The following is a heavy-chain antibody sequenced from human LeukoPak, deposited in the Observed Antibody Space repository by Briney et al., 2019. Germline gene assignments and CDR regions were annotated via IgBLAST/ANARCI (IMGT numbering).Heavy chain of an antibody. CDR1: GYTFTGYY. V-gene: IGHV1-2*02. CDR3: ARVVGIAAAGTGWFDP. D-gene: IGHD6-13*01. J-gene: IGHJ5*02. Sequence: ASVKVSCKASGYTFTGYYMHWVRQAPGQGLEWMGWINPNSGGTNYAQKFQGRVTMTRDTSISTAYMELSRLRSDDTAVYYCARVVGIAAAGTGWFDPWGQGTLVTVSS. CDR2: INPNSGGT.